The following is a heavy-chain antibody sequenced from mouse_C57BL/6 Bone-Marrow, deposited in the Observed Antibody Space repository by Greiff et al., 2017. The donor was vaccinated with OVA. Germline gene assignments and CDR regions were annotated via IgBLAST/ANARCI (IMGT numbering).Heavy chain of an antibody. Sequence: QVQLQQSGAELMKPGASVKLSCKATGYTFTGYWIEWVKQRPGHGLEWIGEILPGSGSTNYNAKFKGKATFTADTSSNTAYMQLSSLTTEDSAIDYCARGRAWFAYWGQGTLVTVSA. V-gene: IGHV1-9*01. CDR2: ILPGSGST. J-gene: IGHJ3*01. CDR1: GYTFTGYW. CDR3: ARGRAWFAY.